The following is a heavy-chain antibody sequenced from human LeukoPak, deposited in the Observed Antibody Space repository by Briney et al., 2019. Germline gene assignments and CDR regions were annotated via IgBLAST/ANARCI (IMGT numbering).Heavy chain of an antibody. CDR2: IDRSGST. D-gene: IGHD3-22*01. Sequence: PAETLCLTCTVSGYSISRGYNWGWIRHPPGRGLEWIGSIDRSGSTYYTQSLKSRVTISGDTSKNQFSLKLSSVTAAATAVYYCARTYYYDSSGYYLGTCFDYWGQGTLVTVSS. V-gene: IGHV4-38-2*02. CDR1: GYSISRGYN. CDR3: ARTYYYDSSGYYLGTCFDY. J-gene: IGHJ4*02.